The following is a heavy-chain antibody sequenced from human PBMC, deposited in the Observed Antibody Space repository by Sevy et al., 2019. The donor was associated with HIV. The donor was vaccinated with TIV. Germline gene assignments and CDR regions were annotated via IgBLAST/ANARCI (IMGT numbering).Heavy chain of an antibody. D-gene: IGHD5-12*01. Sequence: GGSLRLSCAASGFTFSSYAMSWVRQAPGKGLEWVSAISGSGGSTYYADSVKGRFTISRDNSKNTPYLQMNSLRAEDTAVYYCAGNRGYNFDYWGQGTLVTVSS. CDR2: ISGSGGST. J-gene: IGHJ4*02. V-gene: IGHV3-23*01. CDR1: GFTFSSYA. CDR3: AGNRGYNFDY.